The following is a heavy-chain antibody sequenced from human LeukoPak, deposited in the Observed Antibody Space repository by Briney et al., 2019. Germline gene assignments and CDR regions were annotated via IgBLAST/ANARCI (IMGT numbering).Heavy chain of an antibody. J-gene: IGHJ5*02. CDR3: VKEEGGIRYFDWLNWFDP. CDR1: GGSISSYD. D-gene: IGHD3-9*01. V-gene: IGHV4-59*01. Sequence: SETLSLTCTVSGGSISSYDWSWIRQPPGKGLEWIGYIYYSGSTNYNPSLKSRVTISVDTSKNQFSLKLSSVTAADTAVYYCVKEEGGIRYFDWLNWFDPWGQGTLVTVSS. CDR2: IYYSGST.